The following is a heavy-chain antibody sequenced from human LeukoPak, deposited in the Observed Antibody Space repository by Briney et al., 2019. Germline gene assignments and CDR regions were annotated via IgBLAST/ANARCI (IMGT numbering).Heavy chain of an antibody. J-gene: IGHJ4*02. CDR2: INPSGGST. D-gene: IGHD6-13*01. CDR1: GYTFTSYY. V-gene: IGHV1-46*01. Sequence: ASVTVSCKASGYTFTSYYMHWVRQAPGQGLEWMGIINPSGGSTSYAQKFQGRVTMPRDTSTSTVYMELSSLRSEDTAVYYCAGAAAVSGFDYWGQGTLVTVCS. CDR3: AGAAAVSGFDY.